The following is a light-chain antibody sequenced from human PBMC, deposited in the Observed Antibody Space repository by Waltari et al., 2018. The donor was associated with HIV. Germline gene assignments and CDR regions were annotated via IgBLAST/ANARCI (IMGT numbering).Light chain of an antibody. CDR3: QQYNNVPT. CDR1: QDINNH. V-gene: IGKV1-33*01. Sequence: DVQMTQSPSSLSASVGDRVTITCQASQDINNHLNLYQQKSGKAPKFLIYDAYNLETGVPSRFSGSGSGTDFTFTISSLQPEDIGTYYCQQYNNVPTFGQGTRLEIK. CDR2: DAY. J-gene: IGKJ5*01.